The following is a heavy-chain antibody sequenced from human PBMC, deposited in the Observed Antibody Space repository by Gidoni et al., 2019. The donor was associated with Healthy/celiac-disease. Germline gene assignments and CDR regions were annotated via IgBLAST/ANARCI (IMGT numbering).Heavy chain of an antibody. Sequence: QVQLVQSGAEVKKPGASVKVSCKASGYTFPSYDITWVRQATRQGLEWMGWMNPNSGNTVYAQKFQGRVTMTRNTSISTAYMELSSLRSEDTAVYYCARGVDSYGSTVVVIASTNWFDPWGQGTLVTVSS. J-gene: IGHJ5*02. D-gene: IGHD2-21*01. CDR3: ARGVDSYGSTVVVIASTNWFDP. CDR1: GYTFPSYD. V-gene: IGHV1-8*01. CDR2: MNPNSGNT.